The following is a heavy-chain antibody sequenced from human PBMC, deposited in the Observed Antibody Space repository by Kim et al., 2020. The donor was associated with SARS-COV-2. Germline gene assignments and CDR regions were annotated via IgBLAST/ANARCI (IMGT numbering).Heavy chain of an antibody. D-gene: IGHD1-26*01. V-gene: IGHV3-13*01. CDR2: IGTAGDT. CDR1: GFTFSTYD. Sequence: GGSLRLSCAASGFTFSTYDMHWVRQATGKGLEWVSAIGTAGDTYYPGSVKGRFTISRENAKNSLYLQMNSLRAGDTAVYYCARAGRSGSLDFDYWGQGTLVTVSS. J-gene: IGHJ4*02. CDR3: ARAGRSGSLDFDY.